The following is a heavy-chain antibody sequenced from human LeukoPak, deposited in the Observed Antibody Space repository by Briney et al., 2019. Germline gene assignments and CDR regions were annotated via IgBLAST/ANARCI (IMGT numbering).Heavy chain of an antibody. D-gene: IGHD3-22*01. Sequence: ASVKVSCKASGYTFTSYGISWVRQAPGQGLEWMGWISAYNGNTNYAQKLQGRVTMTTDTSTSTAYMELSSLRSEDTAVYYCARDWVMIAKGYYYGMDVWGQGTTVTVSS. CDR1: GYTFTSYG. CDR2: ISAYNGNT. CDR3: ARDWVMIAKGYYYGMDV. J-gene: IGHJ6*02. V-gene: IGHV1-18*01.